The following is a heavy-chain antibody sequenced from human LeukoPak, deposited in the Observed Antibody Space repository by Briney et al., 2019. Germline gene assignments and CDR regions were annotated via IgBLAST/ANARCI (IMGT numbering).Heavy chain of an antibody. CDR2: IHHSGST. V-gene: IGHV4-38-2*01. D-gene: IGHD3-3*01. Sequence: SETLSLTCAVPGYSISSGYYWGWIRQPPGKGLEWIGSIHHSGSTYYNPSLKSRVTISVDTSKNQFSLKLSSVTAADTAVYYCAGPKVLRFLEWLFAFHYWGQGTLVTVSS. J-gene: IGHJ4*02. CDR3: AGPKVLRFLEWLFAFHY. CDR1: GYSISSGYY.